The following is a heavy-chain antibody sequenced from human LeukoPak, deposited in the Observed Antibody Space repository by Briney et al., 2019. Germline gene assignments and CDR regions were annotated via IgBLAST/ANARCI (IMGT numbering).Heavy chain of an antibody. Sequence: ASLKVSCKASGYTFTSYGISWVRQAPGQGLEWMGWISAYNGNTNYAQKLQGRVTMTTDTSTSTAYMELRSLRSDDTAVYYCARAGFPLKLRDFWSAADAFDIWGQGTMVTVSS. CDR3: ARAGFPLKLRDFWSAADAFDI. D-gene: IGHD3-3*01. CDR2: ISAYNGNT. V-gene: IGHV1-18*01. CDR1: GYTFTSYG. J-gene: IGHJ3*02.